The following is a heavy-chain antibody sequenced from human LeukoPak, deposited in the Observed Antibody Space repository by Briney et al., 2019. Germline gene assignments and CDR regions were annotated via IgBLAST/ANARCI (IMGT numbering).Heavy chain of an antibody. V-gene: IGHV3-23*01. CDR2: ISGSGGST. CDR3: AKRLLVGALR. Sequence: GGSLRLSCATSGFIFSTYALSWVRQAPGKGLEWASSISGSGGSTYHADSVKGRFTISRDNSKNTLYLQMNSLRAEDTAVYYCAKRLLVGALRWGQGTLVTVSS. CDR1: GFIFSTYA. J-gene: IGHJ4*02. D-gene: IGHD1-26*01.